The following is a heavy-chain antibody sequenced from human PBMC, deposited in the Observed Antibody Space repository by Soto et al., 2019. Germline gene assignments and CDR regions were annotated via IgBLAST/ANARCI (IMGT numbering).Heavy chain of an antibody. CDR1: GYTFTSYG. CDR2: ISAYNGNT. Sequence: GASVKVSCKASGYTFTSYGISWVRQAPGQGLEWMGWISAYNGNTNYAQKLQGRVTMTTDTSTNTAYMELRSLRSDDTAVYYCARGIAAAGKGWFDPWGQGTLVTVSS. V-gene: IGHV1-18*01. J-gene: IGHJ5*02. D-gene: IGHD6-13*01. CDR3: ARGIAAAGKGWFDP.